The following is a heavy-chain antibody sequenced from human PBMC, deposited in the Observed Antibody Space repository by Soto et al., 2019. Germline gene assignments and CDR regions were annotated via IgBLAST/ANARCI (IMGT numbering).Heavy chain of an antibody. V-gene: IGHV3-33*01. CDR1: GFTFSSYG. D-gene: IGHD4-17*01. CDR2: IWYDGSNK. Sequence: QVQLVESGGGVVQPGRSLRLSCAASGFTFSSYGIHWVRQAPGKGLEWVAVIWYDGSNKYYADSVKGRFTISRDNSKNTLYLHMNSLRAEDTAVYYCARDSTVTTSLDYWGQGTLVTVSS. J-gene: IGHJ4*02. CDR3: ARDSTVTTSLDY.